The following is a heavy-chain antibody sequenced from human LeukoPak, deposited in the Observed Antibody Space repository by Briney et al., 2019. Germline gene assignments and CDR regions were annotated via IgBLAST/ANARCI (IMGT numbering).Heavy chain of an antibody. CDR1: GGSISSGNYY. CDR2: IHHSGST. J-gene: IGHJ5*02. V-gene: IGHV4-31*03. Sequence: SETLSLTCTVSGGSISSGNYYWSWIRQHPGKGLEWIGYIHHSGSTYYNPSLKSRVIISVDTSKNQFSPKLNSVTAADTAVYYCASCGSGSYRFDPWGQGTLVTVSS. CDR3: ASCGSGSYRFDP. D-gene: IGHD3-10*01.